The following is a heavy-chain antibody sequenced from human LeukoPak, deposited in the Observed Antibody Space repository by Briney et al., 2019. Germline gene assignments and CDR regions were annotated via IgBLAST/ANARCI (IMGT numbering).Heavy chain of an antibody. CDR1: GGSISSYY. Sequence: SETLSLTCTVSGGSISSYYWSWIRQPPGKGLEWIGYIYYSGSTNYNPSLKSRVTISVDTSKNQFSLKLSSVTAADTAVYYCARGGGSYVERGVQYYYYYGMDVWGQGTTVTVSS. D-gene: IGHD1-26*01. V-gene: IGHV4-59*01. J-gene: IGHJ6*02. CDR2: IYYSGST. CDR3: ARGGGSYVERGVQYYYYYGMDV.